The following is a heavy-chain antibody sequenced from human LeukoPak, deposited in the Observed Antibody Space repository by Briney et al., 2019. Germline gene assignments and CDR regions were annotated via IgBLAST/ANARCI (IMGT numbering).Heavy chain of an antibody. CDR1: GGSFSGYY. V-gene: IGHV4-34*01. CDR2: INHSGST. J-gene: IGHJ5*02. CDR3: ARVKARYYYGSGSFIDP. Sequence: SETLSLTCAVYGGSFSGYYLSWIRQPPGKGLEWIGEINHSGSTNYNPSLKSRVTISVDTSKNQFSLKLSSVTAADTAVYYCARVKARYYYGSGSFIDPWGQGTLVTVSS. D-gene: IGHD3-10*01.